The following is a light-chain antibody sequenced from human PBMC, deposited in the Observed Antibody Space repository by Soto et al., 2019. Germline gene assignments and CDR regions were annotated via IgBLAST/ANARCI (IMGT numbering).Light chain of an antibody. Sequence: DIPMTQSPSTLSASVGDTVTITCRASQTISRWLAWYQQKPGKAPRLLIYTASTLESGVPSRFSASGSGTEFTLTISSLHPDDFATYYCQEYNNYWTLGQGTKVDIK. CDR3: QEYNNYWT. J-gene: IGKJ1*01. CDR2: TAS. V-gene: IGKV1-5*01. CDR1: QTISRW.